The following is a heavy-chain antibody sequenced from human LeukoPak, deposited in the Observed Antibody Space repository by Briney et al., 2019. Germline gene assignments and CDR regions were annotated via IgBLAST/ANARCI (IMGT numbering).Heavy chain of an antibody. CDR3: ARDGYSYGYGFDY. V-gene: IGHV3-48*03. CDR1: GFTFSSYE. J-gene: IGHJ4*02. CDR2: ISSSGSTI. Sequence: GGSLRLSCAASGFTFSSYEMNWVRQAPGKGLEWVSYISSSGSTIYYADSVKGRFTISRDNAKNSLYLQMNSLRAEDTAVYYCARDGYSYGYGFDYWGQGTLVTVSS. D-gene: IGHD5-18*01.